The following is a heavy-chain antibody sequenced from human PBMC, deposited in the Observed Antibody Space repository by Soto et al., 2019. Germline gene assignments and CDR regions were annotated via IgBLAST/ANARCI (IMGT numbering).Heavy chain of an antibody. CDR2: ISYDGTYK. CDR3: AKDFGLPSYCSNGVCFPDY. D-gene: IGHD2-8*01. CDR1: GFSFSTYG. V-gene: IGHV3-30*18. Sequence: QVQLVESGGGVVQPGGSLRLSCAASGFSFSTYGMHWVRQAPGKGLEWVAVISYDGTYKYYADSVKGRFTSYRDNSKNTLYLQMNSLRAEDTAVYYCAKDFGLPSYCSNGVCFPDYWGQETLVTVSS. J-gene: IGHJ4*02.